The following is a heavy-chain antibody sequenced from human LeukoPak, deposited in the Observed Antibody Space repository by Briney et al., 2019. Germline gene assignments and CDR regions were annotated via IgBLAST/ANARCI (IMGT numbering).Heavy chain of an antibody. CDR1: GFTFSSYW. CDR3: ARNRGSYRKIDY. D-gene: IGHD1-26*01. Sequence: PGGSLRLSCAASGFTFSSYWMHWVRQAPGKGLVWVSRINSDGSSTSYADSVKGRFTISRDNAKNTLYLQMNSLRAEDTAVYYCARNRGSYRKIDYWGQGTLVTVSS. V-gene: IGHV3-74*01. J-gene: IGHJ4*02. CDR2: INSDGSST.